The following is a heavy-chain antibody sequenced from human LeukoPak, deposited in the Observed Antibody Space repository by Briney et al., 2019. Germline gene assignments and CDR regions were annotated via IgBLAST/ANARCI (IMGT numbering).Heavy chain of an antibody. CDR3: AREGSSGFRYFDY. Sequence: PGGSLRLSCAASGLTFSSYSMMWVRQAPGKGLEWVSYISSSSTTIHYADSVKGRFTISRDNAKNSVYLQMNSLRAEDTAVYYCAREGSSGFRYFDYWGQGTLVTVSS. CDR2: ISSSSTTI. CDR1: GLTFSSYS. D-gene: IGHD3-22*01. V-gene: IGHV3-48*01. J-gene: IGHJ4*02.